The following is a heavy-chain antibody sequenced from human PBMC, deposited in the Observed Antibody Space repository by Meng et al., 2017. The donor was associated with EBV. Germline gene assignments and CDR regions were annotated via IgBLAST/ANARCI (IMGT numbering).Heavy chain of an antibody. J-gene: IGHJ4*02. CDR1: GYAFTSYI. Sequence: GQIVQAGAEVKNPGASVKVSCKASGYAFTSYILHWVRQAPGQRLEWMGWINVGVGYTKYSQKFQGRVTISSDTSATTGYMELSSLRSEDTAVYYCVRGPPVGVPGPGDYWGQGTLVTVSS. D-gene: IGHD2-21*01. V-gene: IGHV1-3*01. CDR3: VRGPPVGVPGPGDY. CDR2: INVGVGYT.